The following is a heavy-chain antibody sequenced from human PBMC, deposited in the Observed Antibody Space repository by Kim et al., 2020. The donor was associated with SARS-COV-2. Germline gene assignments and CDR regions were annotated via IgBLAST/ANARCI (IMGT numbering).Heavy chain of an antibody. Sequence: YYEDSMKGRLTISRDNSKYTVYLHMNSLRTEDTALYYCARDSALSVNFLEPWGQGTKVTVSS. D-gene: IGHD3-3*01. CDR3: ARDSALSVNFLEP. J-gene: IGHJ5*02. V-gene: IGHV3-30*03.